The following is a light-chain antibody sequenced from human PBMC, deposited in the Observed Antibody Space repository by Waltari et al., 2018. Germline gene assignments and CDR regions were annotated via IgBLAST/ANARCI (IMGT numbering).Light chain of an antibody. V-gene: IGKV4-1*01. CDR1: QSVLSSSDSRNY. CDR2: WAS. CDR3: QQYFSLPWT. J-gene: IGKJ1*01. Sequence: DIVMTQSPESLPLSLGERATINCTSTQSVLSSSDSRNYLAWYQQRPGQSPKLLIYWASTREFGVPDRFTGSGSGTDFTLTISSLQAEDVAVYYCQQYFSLPWTFGQGTKVEL.